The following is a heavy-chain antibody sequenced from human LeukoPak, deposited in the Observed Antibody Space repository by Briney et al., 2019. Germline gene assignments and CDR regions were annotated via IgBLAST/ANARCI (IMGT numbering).Heavy chain of an antibody. D-gene: IGHD2-15*01. Sequence: PGGSLRLSCAASGFTFSSSGMRWVRQAPGKGLEWVAALLYKGSNKYYADSVKGRFTISRDNSKNTLYLQMNSLRVEDTAVYYCARAGGYCSGGSCYRGYSWFDPWGQGTLVTVSS. CDR1: GFTFSSSG. V-gene: IGHV3-33*01. CDR3: ARAGGYCSGGSCYRGYSWFDP. J-gene: IGHJ5*02. CDR2: LLYKGSNK.